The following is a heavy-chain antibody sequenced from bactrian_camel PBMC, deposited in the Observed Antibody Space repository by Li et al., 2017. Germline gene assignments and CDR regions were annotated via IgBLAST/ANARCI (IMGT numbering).Heavy chain of an antibody. J-gene: IGHJ4*01. CDR3: ATGYGSSSLSTP. CDR2: ICTGGARYIGGDSV. V-gene: IGHV3S1*01. D-gene: IGHD6*01. CDR1: GYTYGTNF. Sequence: HVQLVESGGGSVQAGGSLTLSCAASGYTYGTNFMAWFRQVPGKGREGVAAICTGGARYIGGDSVAYADSVKGRFTISRDNAKNTMYLQMDSLKSEDTALYYRATGYGSSSLSTPRGQGTQVTVS.